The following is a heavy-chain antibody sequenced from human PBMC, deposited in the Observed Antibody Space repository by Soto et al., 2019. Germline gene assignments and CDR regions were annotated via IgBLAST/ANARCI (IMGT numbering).Heavy chain of an antibody. CDR3: ARKNIGSGYAFFDY. D-gene: IGHD5-12*01. CDR2: IYYSGST. Sequence: SETLSLTCTVSGGSLSSYYWSWIRQPPGKGLEWIGYIYYSGSTNYNPSLKSRVTISVDTSKNQFSLKLSSVTAADTAVYYCARKNIGSGYAFFDYWGQGTLVNVSS. CDR1: GGSLSSYY. V-gene: IGHV4-59*01. J-gene: IGHJ4*02.